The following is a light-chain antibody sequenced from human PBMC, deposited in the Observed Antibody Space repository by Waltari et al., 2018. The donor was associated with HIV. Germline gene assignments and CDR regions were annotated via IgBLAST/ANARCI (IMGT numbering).Light chain of an antibody. V-gene: IGKV1-17*01. CDR1: QGIGNN. CDR2: SAS. CDR3: LQHHTYPHV. J-gene: IGKJ2*01. Sequence: DIQMTQSPSSLPASVGDRVTITGRASQGIGNNLAWYQQRPGIAPRRLIYSASNLQNGVPSRFSGTGSGTDFTLTISSLEPEDFATYYCLQHHTYPHVFGQGTTVDSK.